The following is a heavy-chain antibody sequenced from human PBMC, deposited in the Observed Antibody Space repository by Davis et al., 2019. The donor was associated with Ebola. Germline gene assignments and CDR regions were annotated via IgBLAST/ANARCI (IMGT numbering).Heavy chain of an antibody. CDR3: ARVFHSSWYNWFDP. CDR2: INAGNGNT. V-gene: IGHV1-3*01. Sequence: ASVKVSRKASGYTFTSYAMHWVRQAPGQRLEWMGWINAGNGNTKYSQKFQGRVTITRDTSASTAYMELSSLRSEDTAVYYCARVFHSSWYNWFDPWGQGTLVTVSS. CDR1: GYTFTSYA. J-gene: IGHJ5*02. D-gene: IGHD6-13*01.